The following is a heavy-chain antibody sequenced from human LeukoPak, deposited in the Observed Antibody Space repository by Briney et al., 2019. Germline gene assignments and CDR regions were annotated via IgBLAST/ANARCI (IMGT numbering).Heavy chain of an antibody. V-gene: IGHV4-4*08. CDR3: ASTNYDFWSGYYYRRYFDY. CDR2: IYHSGST. J-gene: IGHJ4*02. D-gene: IGHD3-3*01. Sequence: SETLSLTCTVSGGSINSYYWSWIRQPPGKGLEWIGYIYHSGSTYYNPSLKSRVTISVDTSKNQFSLKLSSVTAADTAVYYCASTNYDFWSGYYYRRYFDYRGQGTLVTVSS. CDR1: GGSINSYY.